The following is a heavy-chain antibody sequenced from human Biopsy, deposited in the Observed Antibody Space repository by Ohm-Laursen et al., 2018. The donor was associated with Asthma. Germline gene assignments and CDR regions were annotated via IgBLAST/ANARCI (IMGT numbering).Heavy chain of an antibody. V-gene: IGHV3-21*01. CDR3: SRDFTIGSGSPFHF. J-gene: IGHJ4*02. D-gene: IGHD3-10*01. CDR1: GFDLRDYT. CDR2: ISSLSRYI. Sequence: SLRLSCSASGFDLRDYTMNWVRQAPGKGLEWAASISSLSRYIYHATSLRGRFTISRDNAKRSLYLQMDSLRGDDTAVYYCSRDFTIGSGSPFHFWGRGTLVTVSS.